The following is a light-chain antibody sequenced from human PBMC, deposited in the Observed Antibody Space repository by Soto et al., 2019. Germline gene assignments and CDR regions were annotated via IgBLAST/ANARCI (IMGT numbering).Light chain of an antibody. Sequence: QSALTQPASVSGSPGQSITISCTGTSSDVGGYDYVSWYLQQPGKAPKLMIYDVSNRPSGVSNRFSGSKSGNTASLTISGLQAEDEADYYCSSYAGSSTVFVFGTGTKVTVL. J-gene: IGLJ1*01. V-gene: IGLV2-14*01. CDR1: SSDVGGYDY. CDR2: DVS. CDR3: SSYAGSSTVFV.